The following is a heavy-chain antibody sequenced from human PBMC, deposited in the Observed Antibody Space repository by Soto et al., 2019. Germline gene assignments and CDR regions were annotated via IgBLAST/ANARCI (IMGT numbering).Heavy chain of an antibody. CDR1: GYSFTSYW. D-gene: IGHD4-17*01. J-gene: IGHJ3*02. Sequence: GESLKISCKGSGYSFTSYWIGGVRQMPGKGLEWMGIIYPGDSDTRYSPSFQGQVTISADKSISTAYLQWSSLKASDTAMYYCAKGEFTVTTAPPAFDIWGQGTMVTVSS. V-gene: IGHV5-51*01. CDR3: AKGEFTVTTAPPAFDI. CDR2: IYPGDSDT.